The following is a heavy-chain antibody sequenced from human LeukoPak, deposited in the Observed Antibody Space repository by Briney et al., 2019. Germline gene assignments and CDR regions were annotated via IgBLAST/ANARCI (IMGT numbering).Heavy chain of an antibody. D-gene: IGHD3-10*01. CDR2: MNPNSGNT. Sequence: GASVKVSCKASGYTFTSYDINWVRQATGQGREWMGWMNPNSGNTGYAQKFQGRVTMTRNTSISTAYMELSSLRSEDTAVYYCARELWFGEAFDYWGQGTLVTVSS. V-gene: IGHV1-8*01. J-gene: IGHJ4*02. CDR3: ARELWFGEAFDY. CDR1: GYTFTSYD.